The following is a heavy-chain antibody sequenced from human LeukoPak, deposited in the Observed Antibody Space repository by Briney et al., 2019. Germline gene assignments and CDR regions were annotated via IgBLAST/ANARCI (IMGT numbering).Heavy chain of an antibody. D-gene: IGHD1-26*01. CDR2: ISYDGSNK. J-gene: IGHJ5*02. Sequence: GGSLRLSCAASGFTFSSYGMHWVRQAPGKGLEWVAVISYDGSNKYYADSVKGGFTISRDNSKNTLYLQMNSLRAEDTAVYYCAKDELAWELLMVFDPWGQGTLVTVSS. CDR3: AKDELAWELLMVFDP. CDR1: GFTFSSYG. V-gene: IGHV3-30*18.